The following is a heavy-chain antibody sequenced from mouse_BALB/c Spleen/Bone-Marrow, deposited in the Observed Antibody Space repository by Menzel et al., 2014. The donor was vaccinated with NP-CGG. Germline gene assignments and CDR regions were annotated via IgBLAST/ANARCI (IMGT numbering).Heavy chain of an antibody. V-gene: IGHV2-9*02. J-gene: IGHJ4*01. D-gene: IGHD3-1*01. CDR2: IWAGGST. CDR1: GFSLTSYG. Sequence: VMLVESGPGLVAPSQSLSITCTVSGFSLTSYGVHWVRQPPGKGLEWLGVIWAGGSTNYNSALMSRLSISKDNSKSRVFLKMNSLQTDDTAMYYCARDRELSYAMDYWGQGTSVTVSS. CDR3: ARDRELSYAMDY.